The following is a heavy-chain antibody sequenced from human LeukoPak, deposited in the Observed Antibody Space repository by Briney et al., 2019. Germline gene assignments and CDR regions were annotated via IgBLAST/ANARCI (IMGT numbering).Heavy chain of an antibody. J-gene: IGHJ4*02. CDR2: IIPIFGTT. Sequence: ASVKVSCKASGGTFSSYAISWVRQAPGEGLEWMGGIIPIFGTTNYAQKFQGRATITADESTSTAYMELSSLRSEDTAIYYCARHLQSYGDFNKGFDSWGQGTLVTVSS. CDR1: GGTFSSYA. D-gene: IGHD4-17*01. CDR3: ARHLQSYGDFNKGFDS. V-gene: IGHV1-69*13.